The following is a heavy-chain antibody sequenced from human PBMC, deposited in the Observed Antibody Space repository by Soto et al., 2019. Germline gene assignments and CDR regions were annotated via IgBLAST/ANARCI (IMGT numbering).Heavy chain of an antibody. CDR2: ISYDGSNQ. D-gene: IGHD3-3*01. CDR1: GFTFSTYG. CDR3: AKDEGRFLKYDFNVGVDA. V-gene: IGHV3-30*18. J-gene: IGHJ6*02. Sequence: QVQLVESGGGLVQPGRSLKLSCAASGFTFSTYGMHWVRQSPGKGLEWVAVISYDGSNQYYRDSVRDSFTISRDNSRNTVYLQINSLREEDTAVYYCAKDEGRFLKYDFNVGVDAWGRGTTVTVS.